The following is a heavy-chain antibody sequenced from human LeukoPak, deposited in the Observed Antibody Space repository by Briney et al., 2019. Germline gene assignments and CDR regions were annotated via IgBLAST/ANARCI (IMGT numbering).Heavy chain of an antibody. V-gene: IGHV1-2*02. D-gene: IGHD1-26*01. Sequence: WASVKVSCKASGYTFTSYGISWVRQAPGQGLEWMGWINPNSGGTNYAQTFQGRVTMTRDTSISTAYMELSSLRSDDTAVYYCASRSNMVGAPSWGQGTLVTVSS. CDR3: ASRSNMVGAPS. J-gene: IGHJ5*02. CDR1: GYTFTSYG. CDR2: INPNSGGT.